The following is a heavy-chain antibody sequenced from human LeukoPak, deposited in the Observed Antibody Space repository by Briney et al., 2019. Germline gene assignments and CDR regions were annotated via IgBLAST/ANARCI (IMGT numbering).Heavy chain of an antibody. D-gene: IGHD3-22*01. CDR3: AKDKGYYYDSSGYFDY. Sequence: GGSLRLSCAASGFTFSSYAMHWVRQAPGKGLEWVSAISGSGGSTYYADSVKGRFTISRDNSKNTLYLQMNSLRAEDTAVYYCAKDKGYYYDSSGYFDYWGQGTLVTVSS. CDR2: ISGSGGST. V-gene: IGHV3-23*01. J-gene: IGHJ4*02. CDR1: GFTFSSYA.